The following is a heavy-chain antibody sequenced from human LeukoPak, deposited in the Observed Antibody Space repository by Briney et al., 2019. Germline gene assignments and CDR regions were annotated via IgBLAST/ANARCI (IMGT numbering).Heavy chain of an antibody. CDR1: GGSISSDY. Sequence: SETLSLTCTVSGGSISSDYWSWIRQPPGKGLEWIGYIFYGGNTNHNPSLQSRVTISVDTSKNQFSLKLTSATAADTAVYYCARGRRTEWFGELSHFDSWGQGTLVTVSS. CDR3: ARGRRTEWFGELSHFDS. CDR2: IFYGGNT. V-gene: IGHV4-59*01. J-gene: IGHJ4*02. D-gene: IGHD3-10*01.